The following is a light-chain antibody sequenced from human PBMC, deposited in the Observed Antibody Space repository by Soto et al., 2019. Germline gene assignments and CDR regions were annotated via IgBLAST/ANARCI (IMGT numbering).Light chain of an antibody. V-gene: IGKV3-11*01. CDR1: QSVSSY. Sequence: EIVLTQSPATLSLSPGERATLSCRASQSVSSYLAWYQQKPGQAPRLLIYDASNRATGIPARFSGSGSGTYFTLTISSLEPEDVSVYYCQQRSNWPSITFGQGTRLEIK. J-gene: IGKJ5*01. CDR2: DAS. CDR3: QQRSNWPSIT.